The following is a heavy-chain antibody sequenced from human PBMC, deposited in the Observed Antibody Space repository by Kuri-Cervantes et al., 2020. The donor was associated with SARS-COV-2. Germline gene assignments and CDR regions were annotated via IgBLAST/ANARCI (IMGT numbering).Heavy chain of an antibody. J-gene: IGHJ3*01. V-gene: IGHV1-69*06. CDR3: ARVSPLVGVTSWNAFDV. CDR2: IIPIFGTA. Sequence: SVKVSCKASGGTFSTYAINWVRQAPGQGLEWMGGIIPIFGTANYAQRFQGRVTITADKSTTTAYMALSSLRSEETAIYYCARVSPLVGVTSWNAFDVWGQGTLVTVSS. CDR1: GGTFSTYA. D-gene: IGHD1-26*01.